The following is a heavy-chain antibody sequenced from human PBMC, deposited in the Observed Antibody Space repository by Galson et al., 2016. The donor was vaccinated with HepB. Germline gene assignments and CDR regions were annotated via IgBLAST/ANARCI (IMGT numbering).Heavy chain of an antibody. CDR3: TKDSTRFDP. Sequence: ETLSLTCTVSGGSISNNYWSWIRQPPGKGLEWIGNIYYSGTNYNPSLESRVTISVDTSKNQVSLKLTSVTAADTAVYYCTKDSTRFDPWGQGTLVTVSS. CDR1: GGSISNNY. V-gene: IGHV4-59*01. J-gene: IGHJ5*02. CDR2: IYYSGT.